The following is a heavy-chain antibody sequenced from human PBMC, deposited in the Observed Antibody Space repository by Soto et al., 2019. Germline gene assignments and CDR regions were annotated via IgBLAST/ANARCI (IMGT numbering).Heavy chain of an antibody. CDR2: INGGGSST. CDR3: ARGLVVPAGDAFDI. V-gene: IGHV3-74*01. CDR1: GFTFRSYW. J-gene: IGHJ3*02. Sequence: EVQLVESGGGLVQPGGSLRLSCAASGFTFRSYWMHWVRQAPGKGLVWVSRINGGGSSTSYADSVKGRFTISRDNAKNTLYLQMNSLRAEDTAVYYCARGLVVPAGDAFDIGGQGTMVTVSS. D-gene: IGHD2-2*01.